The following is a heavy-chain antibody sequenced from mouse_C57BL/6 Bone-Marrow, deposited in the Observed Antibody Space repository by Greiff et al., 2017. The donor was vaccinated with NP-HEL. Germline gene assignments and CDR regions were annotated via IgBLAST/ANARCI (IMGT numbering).Heavy chain of an antibody. CDR3: ANLYGNAY. CDR2: INPNNGGT. V-gene: IGHV1-26*01. J-gene: IGHJ3*01. Sequence: EVQLQQSGPELVKPGASVKISCKASGYTFTDYYMNWVKQSHGQSLEWIGDINPNNGGTSYNQKFKGKATLTVDKSSSTAYMELRSLTSEDSAVYYCANLYGNAYWGQGTLVTVSA. CDR1: GYTFTDYY. D-gene: IGHD1-1*01.